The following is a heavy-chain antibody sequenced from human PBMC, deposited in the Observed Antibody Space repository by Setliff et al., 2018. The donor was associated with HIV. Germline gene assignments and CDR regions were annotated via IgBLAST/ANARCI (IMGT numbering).Heavy chain of an antibody. CDR1: GGSISSGGYY. CDR2: IYYSGST. J-gene: IGHJ5*02. Sequence: PSETLSLTCTVSGGSISSGGYYWSCIRQHPGKGLEWIGYIYYSGSTYYNPSLKSRVTMSVDTSKHQFSLKLSSVTAADTAVYYCARVGRYSASFGNWFDPLGQGTLVTVSS. V-gene: IGHV4-31*03. CDR3: ARVGRYSASFGNWFDP. D-gene: IGHD6-6*01.